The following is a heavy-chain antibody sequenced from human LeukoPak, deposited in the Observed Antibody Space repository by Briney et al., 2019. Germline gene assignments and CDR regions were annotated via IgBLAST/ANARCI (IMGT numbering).Heavy chain of an antibody. D-gene: IGHD4-23*01. CDR3: AREGDYGGNSLRY. CDR2: IYSGGST. Sequence: GGSLRLSCAASGFTVSSNYMSWVRQAPGKGLEWVSVIYSGGSTYYADSVKGRFTTSRDNSKNTLYLQMNSLRAEDTAVYYCAREGDYGGNSLRYWDQGTLVTVSS. V-gene: IGHV3-53*01. CDR1: GFTVSSNY. J-gene: IGHJ4*02.